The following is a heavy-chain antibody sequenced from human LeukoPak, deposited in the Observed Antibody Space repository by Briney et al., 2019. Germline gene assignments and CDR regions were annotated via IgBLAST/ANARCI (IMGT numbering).Heavy chain of an antibody. D-gene: IGHD3-22*01. CDR1: GGSISSGGYY. V-gene: IGHV4-31*03. Sequence: SQTLSLTCTVSGGSISSGGYYWSWIRQHPGKGLEWIGYIYYSGSTYYNPSLKSRVTRSVDTSKNQFSLKLSSVTAADTAVYYCARAPHYYDSSGYYYEWFDPWGQGTLVTVSS. CDR2: IYYSGST. J-gene: IGHJ5*02. CDR3: ARAPHYYDSSGYYYEWFDP.